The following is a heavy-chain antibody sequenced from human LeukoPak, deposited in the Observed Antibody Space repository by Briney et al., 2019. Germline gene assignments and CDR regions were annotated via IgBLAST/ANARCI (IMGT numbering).Heavy chain of an antibody. Sequence: GGSLRLSCAASGFTFDAYAMPWVRHAPGKGLEWVSGISWNSGSIGYADSVKGRFTISRDNAQNSLYLQMNSLRAEDTALYYCAKDRSGSSNDAFDIWGQGIMVTVSS. CDR2: ISWNSGSI. J-gene: IGHJ3*02. CDR3: AKDRSGSSNDAFDI. D-gene: IGHD1-26*01. V-gene: IGHV3-9*01. CDR1: GFTFDAYA.